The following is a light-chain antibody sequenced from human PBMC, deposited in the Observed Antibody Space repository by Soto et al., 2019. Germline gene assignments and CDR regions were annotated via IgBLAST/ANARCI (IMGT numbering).Light chain of an antibody. Sequence: DIQVTQSPASLSASVGDRVTIACRASHDINNYLHWYQQKPGKAPRLLIYAASRLESGVPSRFRGSGSGTVFTLTINSLQPEDFATYYCQQSYSTPAFGQGTKVDIK. J-gene: IGKJ1*01. CDR3: QQSYSTPA. CDR1: HDINNY. V-gene: IGKV1-39*01. CDR2: AAS.